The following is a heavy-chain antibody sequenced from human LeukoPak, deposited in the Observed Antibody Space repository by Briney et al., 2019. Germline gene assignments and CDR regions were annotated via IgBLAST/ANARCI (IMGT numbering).Heavy chain of an antibody. CDR1: GFTFSSYG. CDR3: AKIQDSMIVVDFDY. J-gene: IGHJ4*02. CDR2: ISYDGSNK. Sequence: PGGSLRLSCAASGFTFSSYGMHWVRQAPGKGLEWVAVISYDGSNKYYADSVKGRFTISRDNSKNTLYLQMNSLRAEDTAVYYCAKIQDSMIVVDFDYWGQGTLVTVSS. D-gene: IGHD3-22*01. V-gene: IGHV3-30*18.